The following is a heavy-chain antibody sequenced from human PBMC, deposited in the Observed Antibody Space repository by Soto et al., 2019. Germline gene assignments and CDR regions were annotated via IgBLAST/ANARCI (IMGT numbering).Heavy chain of an antibody. J-gene: IGHJ3*02. CDR1: GGSISSYY. V-gene: IGHV4-59*01. CDR3: AGGTPEHAFDI. Sequence: QVQLQESGPGLVKPSETLSLTCTVSGGSISSYYWSWIRQPPGKGLEWIGYIYYCGCTNYNPPLNSRVTSSVDTSKNQVSRKLSPVTTAPTAVYYGAGGTPEHAFDIWGHGTMVTVSS. CDR2: IYYCGCT. D-gene: IGHD1-1*01.